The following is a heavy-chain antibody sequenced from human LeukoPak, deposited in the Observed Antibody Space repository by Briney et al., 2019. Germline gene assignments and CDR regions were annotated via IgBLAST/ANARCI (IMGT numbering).Heavy chain of an antibody. D-gene: IGHD2-2*02. V-gene: IGHV3-30*01. J-gene: IGHJ4*02. CDR2: ISYDGSNK. CDR1: GFTFSSYD. CDR3: AREGQGYCSSTSCYKVGRPFDY. Sequence: PGGSLRLSCAASGFTFSSYDMHWVRQAPGKGLEWVAVISYDGSNKYYADSVKGRFTISRDNSKNTLYLQMNSLRAEDTAVYYCAREGQGYCSSTSCYKVGRPFDYWGQGTLVTVSS.